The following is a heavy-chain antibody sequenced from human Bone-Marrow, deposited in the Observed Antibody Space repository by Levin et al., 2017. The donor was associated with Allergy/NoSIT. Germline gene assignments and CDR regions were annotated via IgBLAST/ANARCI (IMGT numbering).Heavy chain of an antibody. CDR3: ANLIAVAGGDFES. V-gene: IGHV3-23*01. Sequence: GGSLRLSCTASGFPFSAYAMSWVRQPPGKGLEWISSVSGGGGGTYYVDSVKGRFTVSRDNSKNTVYLQMNSLRVDDTAVYYCANLIAVAGGDFESWGQGTLVSVSS. CDR1: GFPFSAYA. CDR2: VSGGGGGT. D-gene: IGHD6-19*01. J-gene: IGHJ4*02.